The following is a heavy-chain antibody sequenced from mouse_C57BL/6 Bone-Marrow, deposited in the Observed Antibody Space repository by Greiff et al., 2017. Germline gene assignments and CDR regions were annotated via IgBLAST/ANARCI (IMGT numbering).Heavy chain of an antibody. D-gene: IGHD4-1*01. J-gene: IGHJ3*01. Sequence: VKLQESGAELVRPGTSVKVSCKASGYAFTNYLIEWVKQRPGQGLEWIGVINPGSGGTNYNEKFKGKATLTADKSSSTAYMQLSSLTSEDSAVYFCARLGRGFAYWGQGTLVTVSA. CDR3: ARLGRGFAY. CDR1: GYAFTNYL. V-gene: IGHV1-54*01. CDR2: INPGSGGT.